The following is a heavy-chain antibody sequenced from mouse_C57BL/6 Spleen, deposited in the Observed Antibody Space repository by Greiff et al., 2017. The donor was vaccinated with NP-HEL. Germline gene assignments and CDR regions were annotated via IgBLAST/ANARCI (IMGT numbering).Heavy chain of an antibody. Sequence: QVQLQQSGPGLVAPSQSLSITCTVSGFSLTSYDISWIRQPPGKGLEWLGVIWTGGGTNYNSAFMSRLSISKDNSKSQVFLKMNSLQTDDTAIYYCVRDAPTMITTDPPYYAMDYWGQGTSVTVSS. CDR1: GFSLTSYD. CDR3: VRDAPTMITTDPPYYAMDY. J-gene: IGHJ4*01. V-gene: IGHV2-9-2*01. CDR2: IWTGGGT. D-gene: IGHD2-4*01.